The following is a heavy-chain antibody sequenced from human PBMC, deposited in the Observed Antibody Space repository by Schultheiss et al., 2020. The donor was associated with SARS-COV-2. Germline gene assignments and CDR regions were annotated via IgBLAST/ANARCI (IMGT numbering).Heavy chain of an antibody. CDR3: ARMPNAFDI. V-gene: IGHV4-34*01. CDR2: INHSGST. Sequence: SETLSLTCAVYGGSFSDFYWSWIRQPPGKGLEWIGEINHSGSTNYNPSLKSRVTISVDTSKNQFSLKLSSVTAADTAVYYCARMPNAFDIWGQGTMVTVSS. J-gene: IGHJ3*02. CDR1: GGSFSDFY. D-gene: IGHD2-2*01.